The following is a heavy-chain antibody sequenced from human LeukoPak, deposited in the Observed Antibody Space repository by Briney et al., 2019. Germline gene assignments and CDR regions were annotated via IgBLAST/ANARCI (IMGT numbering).Heavy chain of an antibody. CDR1: GGSISSYY. V-gene: IGHV4-59*01. Sequence: SETLSLTCPVSGGSISSYYWSWIRQPPGKGLEWIGYIYYSGSATYNPSLKSRVTISLNTSKNQFSLKLSSVTAADTALYYCAGRSRRAGYYDYGGQGTLVIVSS. CDR3: AGRSRRAGYYDY. D-gene: IGHD3-10*01. CDR2: IYYSGSA. J-gene: IGHJ4*02.